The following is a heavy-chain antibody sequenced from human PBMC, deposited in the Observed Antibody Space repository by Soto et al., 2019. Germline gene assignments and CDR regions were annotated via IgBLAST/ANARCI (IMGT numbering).Heavy chain of an antibody. CDR2: INPNSGGT. J-gene: IGHJ4*02. D-gene: IGHD5-18*01. CDR3: AREGGGYSYGHQFDY. V-gene: IGHV1-2*04. CDR1: GYTFTGYY. Sequence: GASVKVSCKASGYTFTGYYMHWVRQAPGQGLEWMGWINPNSGGTNYAQKFQGWVTMTRDTSISTAYMELSRLRSDDTAVYYCAREGGGYSYGHQFDYWGQGTLVTVSS.